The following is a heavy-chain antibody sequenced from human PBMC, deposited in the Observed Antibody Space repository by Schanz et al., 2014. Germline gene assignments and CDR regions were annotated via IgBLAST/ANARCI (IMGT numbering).Heavy chain of an antibody. CDR3: ARENLRRGENDF. CDR2: ISPNSGDT. Sequence: QVQLVQSGSEVKKPGASVKVSCKASGYTFTNYYIHWVRQAPGQGLEWMGRISPNSGDTHSAQKFQGRVTMTWDRSISTANMELSRLRSDDTAVFFCARENLRRGENDFWGQGTLVTVSS. V-gene: IGHV1-2*06. CDR1: GYTFTNYY. J-gene: IGHJ4*02.